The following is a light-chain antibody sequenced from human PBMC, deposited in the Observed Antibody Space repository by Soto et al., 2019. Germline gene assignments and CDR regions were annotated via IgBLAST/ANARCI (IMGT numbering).Light chain of an antibody. J-gene: IGKJ1*01. V-gene: IGKV3D-15*01. Sequence: EIVMTQSPATLSVSPGERATLSCRASQSVSSNLAWYQQKPGQAPRLLIYDASNRATGIPARFSGSGSGTDFTLTISSLEPEDFAVYYCQQYKDWPHTFGQGTKVDI. CDR2: DAS. CDR1: QSVSSN. CDR3: QQYKDWPHT.